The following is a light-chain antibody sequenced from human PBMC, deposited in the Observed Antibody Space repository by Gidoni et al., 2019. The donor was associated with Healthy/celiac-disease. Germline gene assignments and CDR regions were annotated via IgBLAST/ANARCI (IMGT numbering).Light chain of an antibody. J-gene: IGKJ4*01. Sequence: EIVLTQSPATLSLSPGERATLSCRASLSVSNYLAWYQQKPGQAPRLLIYDASNRATGIPARFSGSGSGTDFTLTIRSLEPEDFAVYYCQQRSNWPPTFXGXTKVEIK. CDR3: QQRSNWPPT. CDR2: DAS. CDR1: LSVSNY. V-gene: IGKV3-11*01.